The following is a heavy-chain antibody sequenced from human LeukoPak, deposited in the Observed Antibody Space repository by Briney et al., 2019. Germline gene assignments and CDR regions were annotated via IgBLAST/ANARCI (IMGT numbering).Heavy chain of an antibody. V-gene: IGHV4-30-4*01. Sequence: SQTLSLTCTVSGGSTSSGDYYWSWIRQPPGKGLERIGYIYYSGSTYYNPSLKSRVTISVDTSKNQFSLKLSSVTAADTAVYYCAREGTDYYYGSGSYYPLGMDVWGQGTTVTVSS. CDR3: AREGTDYYYGSGSYYPLGMDV. CDR1: GGSTSSGDYY. D-gene: IGHD3-10*01. CDR2: IYYSGST. J-gene: IGHJ6*02.